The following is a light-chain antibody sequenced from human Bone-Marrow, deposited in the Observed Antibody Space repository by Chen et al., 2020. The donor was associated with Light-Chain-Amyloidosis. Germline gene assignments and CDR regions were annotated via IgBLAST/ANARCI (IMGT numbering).Light chain of an antibody. J-gene: IGLJ3*02. CDR1: NIGSTS. Sequence: SYVLTQPSSVSVAPGQTATNACGGNNIGSTSVHWYQQTPGQAPLLVVYDDSDRPSGITERLSGSNSGNTATLTISRVEAGDEADYYCQVWDRSSDRPVFGGGTKLTVL. CDR3: QVWDRSSDRPV. V-gene: IGLV3-21*02. CDR2: DDS.